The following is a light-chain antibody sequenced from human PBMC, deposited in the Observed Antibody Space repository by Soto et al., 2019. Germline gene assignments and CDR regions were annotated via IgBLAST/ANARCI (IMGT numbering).Light chain of an antibody. CDR3: NSHTSTFTWV. CDR2: EVT. V-gene: IGLV2-14*01. Sequence: HSALTQPASVSGSPGQSITISCTGTSSDVGGHNFVSWYQHHPGKAPKLMIYEVTNRPSGVSDRFSGSKSGNTASLTISGLQAEDEADYYCNSHTSTFTWVFGGGTKLTVL. J-gene: IGLJ2*01. CDR1: SSDVGGHNF.